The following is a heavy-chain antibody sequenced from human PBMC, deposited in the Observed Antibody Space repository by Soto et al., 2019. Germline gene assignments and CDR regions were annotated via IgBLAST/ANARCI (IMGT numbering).Heavy chain of an antibody. CDR3: ARELRLRSYYYYYGMDV. V-gene: IGHV1-46*01. J-gene: IGHJ6*02. CDR2: INPSGGST. D-gene: IGHD3-3*01. CDR1: GYTFTSYY. Sequence: GASVKVSCKASGYTFTSYYMHWVRQAPGQGLEWMGIINPSGGSTSYAQKFQGRVTMTRDTSTSTVYMELSSLRSEDTAVYYCARELRLRSYYYYYGMDVWGQGTTVTVSS.